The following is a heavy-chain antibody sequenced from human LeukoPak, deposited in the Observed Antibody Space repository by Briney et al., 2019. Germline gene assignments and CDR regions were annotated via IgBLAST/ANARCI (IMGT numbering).Heavy chain of an antibody. CDR3: ARDYGGNSVLDY. Sequence: PGGSLRLSCAASGFTVSINYMSCVRQAPGKGLEWVSVIYSGGSTYYADSVKGRFTISRDNYKTTLYLQMNSLRAEDTAVYYCARDYGGNSVLDYWGQGTLVTVSS. D-gene: IGHD4-23*01. V-gene: IGHV3-66*02. CDR2: IYSGGST. J-gene: IGHJ4*02. CDR1: GFTVSINY.